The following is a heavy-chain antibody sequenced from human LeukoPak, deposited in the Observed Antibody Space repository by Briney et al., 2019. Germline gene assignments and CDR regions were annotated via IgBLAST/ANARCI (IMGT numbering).Heavy chain of an antibody. D-gene: IGHD5-18*01. CDR1: GGTFSSYA. CDR3: ATSGYSDSGYFDC. CDR2: INPNSGGT. J-gene: IGHJ4*02. V-gene: IGHV1-2*02. Sequence: ASVKVSCKASGGTFSSYAISWVRQAPGQGLEWMGWINPNSGGTNYAQKFQGRVTMTRDTSISTAYMELSRLRSDDTAVYYCATSGYSDSGYFDCWGQGTLVTVSS.